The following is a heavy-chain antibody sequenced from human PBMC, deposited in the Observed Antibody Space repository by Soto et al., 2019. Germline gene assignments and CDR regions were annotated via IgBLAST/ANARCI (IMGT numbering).Heavy chain of an antibody. CDR3: ARDLGGEATIRF. CDR1: GGSFRNFV. Sequence: QVQLVQSGAEVKKPGSSVKVSCKASGGSFRNFVISWVRQAPGQGLEWMGGIIPNSGTINYAQKFQGKVTITADESTSTAYMELSGLTSEDTSLYYCARDLGGEATIRFWGQGTLVTVSS. CDR2: IIPNSGTI. J-gene: IGHJ4*02. V-gene: IGHV1-69*01. D-gene: IGHD3-16*01.